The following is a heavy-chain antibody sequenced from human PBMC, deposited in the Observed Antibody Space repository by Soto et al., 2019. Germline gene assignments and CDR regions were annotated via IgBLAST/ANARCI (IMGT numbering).Heavy chain of an antibody. V-gene: IGHV4-59*01. CDR2: FYYSGST. Sequence: SETLSLTCTVSGGSISSYYWSWIRQPPGKGLEWFGYFYYSGSTNYNPSLKSRVTISVDTSKNQFSLKLSSVTAADTAVYYCARGPPGYSSSWHYFDYWGQGTLVTVSS. D-gene: IGHD6-13*01. CDR1: GGSISSYY. J-gene: IGHJ4*02. CDR3: ARGPPGYSSSWHYFDY.